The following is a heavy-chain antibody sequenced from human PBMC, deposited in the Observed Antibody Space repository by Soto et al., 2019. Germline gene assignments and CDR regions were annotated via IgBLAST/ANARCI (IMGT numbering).Heavy chain of an antibody. CDR3: ASDLPTTVTTGFGI. Sequence: QVHLVESGGGVVQPGKSLRLSCAASGFTFSTYAMHWVRQAPGKGLEWVAAISFDGSIKYYADSVKGRFTISRDNSKNTLYLQMNSLRADDTAVYFCASDLPTTVTTGFGIWGHGTMVTVSS. CDR2: ISFDGSIK. V-gene: IGHV3-30*04. J-gene: IGHJ3*02. CDR1: GFTFSTYA. D-gene: IGHD4-4*01.